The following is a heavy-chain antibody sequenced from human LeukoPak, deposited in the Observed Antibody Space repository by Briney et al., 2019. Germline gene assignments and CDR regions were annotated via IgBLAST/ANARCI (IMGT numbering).Heavy chain of an antibody. Sequence: PSETLSLTCAVYGGSFSGYYWSWIRQPPGKGLEWIGEINHSGSTNYNPSLKGRVTISVDTSKNQLSLKLSSVTAADTAVYYCARARGPYGSGSYQYFDYWGQGTLVTVSS. D-gene: IGHD3-10*01. CDR1: GGSFSGYY. CDR2: INHSGST. CDR3: ARARGPYGSGSYQYFDY. J-gene: IGHJ4*02. V-gene: IGHV4-34*01.